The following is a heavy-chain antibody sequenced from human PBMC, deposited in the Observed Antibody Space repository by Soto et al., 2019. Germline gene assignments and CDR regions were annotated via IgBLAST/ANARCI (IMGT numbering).Heavy chain of an antibody. CDR3: AKDWGIAVAAH. Sequence: QVQLVESGGGVVQPGGALRLSCAASGFTFSSTGMHWVRQAPGKGLEWVAVISHDGGNKYYGDSVKGRFTISRDNSKNTLYLQMNSLRADDTAVYYYAKDWGIAVAAHWGQGTLVTVSS. J-gene: IGHJ4*02. CDR2: ISHDGGNK. V-gene: IGHV3-30*18. D-gene: IGHD6-19*01. CDR1: GFTFSSTG.